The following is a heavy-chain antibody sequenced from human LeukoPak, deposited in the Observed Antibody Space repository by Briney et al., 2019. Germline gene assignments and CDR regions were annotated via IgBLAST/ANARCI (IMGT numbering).Heavy chain of an antibody. D-gene: IGHD1-26*01. CDR3: ARSYSGFGYALHDY. CDR2: INPNSGGT. Sequence: ASVKVSCKASGYTFTDYYMHWVRQAPGQGLEWMGWINPNSGGTNYAQKFQGRVTMTRDTSISTAYMELSSLRSDDAAMYYCARSYSGFGYALHDYWGQGTLVTVSS. CDR1: GYTFTDYY. V-gene: IGHV1-2*02. J-gene: IGHJ4*02.